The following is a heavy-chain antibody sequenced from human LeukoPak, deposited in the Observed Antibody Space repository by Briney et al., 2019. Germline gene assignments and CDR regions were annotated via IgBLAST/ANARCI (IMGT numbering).Heavy chain of an antibody. CDR1: GGSISSGDYY. V-gene: IGHV4-30-4*08. Sequence: SQTLSLTCTVSGGSISSGDYYWSWIRQPPGKGLEWIGYIYYSGSTYYNPSLKSRVTISVDTCKNQFSLKLSSVTAADTAVYYCARVNFWSGYYDPSSDWFDPWGQGTLVTVSS. CDR3: ARVNFWSGYYDPSSDWFDP. D-gene: IGHD3-3*01. J-gene: IGHJ5*02. CDR2: IYYSGST.